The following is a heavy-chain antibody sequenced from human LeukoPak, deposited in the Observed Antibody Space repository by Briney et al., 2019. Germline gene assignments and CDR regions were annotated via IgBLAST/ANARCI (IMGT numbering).Heavy chain of an antibody. CDR1: GFTFNNAW. J-gene: IGHJ4*02. CDR2: ISSGSSYI. Sequence: GGTLRLSCAASGFTFNNAWMNWVRQAPGKGLEWVSSISSGSSYIYYADSVKGRFTISRDNAKNSLYLQMNSLRAEDTAVYYCARDSGGSTFDYWGQGTLVTVSS. CDR3: ARDSGGSTFDY. V-gene: IGHV3-21*01. D-gene: IGHD3-10*01.